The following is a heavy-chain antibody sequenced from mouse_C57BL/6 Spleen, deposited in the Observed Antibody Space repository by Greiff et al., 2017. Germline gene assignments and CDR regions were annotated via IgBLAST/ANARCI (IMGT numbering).Heavy chain of an antibody. CDR2: IWTGGGT. J-gene: IGHJ4*01. V-gene: IGHV2-9-1*01. CDR1: GFSLTSYA. Sequence: QVQLKESGPGLVAPSQSLSITCTVSGFSLTSYAISWVRQPPGKGLEWLGVIWTGGGTNYNSALNSRLSISKDNSKSQVFLKMNSLQTDDTARYYCARESDDGLYYAMDYWGQGTSVTVSS. D-gene: IGHD2-3*01. CDR3: ARESDDGLYYAMDY.